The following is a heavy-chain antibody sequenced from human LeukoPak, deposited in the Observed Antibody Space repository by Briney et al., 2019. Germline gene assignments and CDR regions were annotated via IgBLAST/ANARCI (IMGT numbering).Heavy chain of an antibody. Sequence: ASVKVSCKASGYTFTGYYMHWVRQAPGQGLEWMGWINPNSGGTNCAQKFQGRVTMTRDTSISTAYMELSRLRSDDTAVYYCARVTSGWYAPSYWGQGTLVTVSS. V-gene: IGHV1-2*02. CDR1: GYTFTGYY. CDR2: INPNSGGT. J-gene: IGHJ4*02. D-gene: IGHD6-19*01. CDR3: ARVTSGWYAPSY.